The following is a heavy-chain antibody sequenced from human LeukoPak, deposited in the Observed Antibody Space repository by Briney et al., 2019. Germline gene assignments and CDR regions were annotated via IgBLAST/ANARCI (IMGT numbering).Heavy chain of an antibody. CDR2: IRSKAYGGTT. Sequence: GGSLRLSCTASGFTFGDYAMSWFRQAPGKGLEWVGFIRSKAYGGTTEYAASVKGRFTISRDDSKSIAYLQMDSLKTEDTAVYYCTRGGYGSGSYYKVYWGQGTLVTVSS. CDR3: TRGGYGSGSYYKVY. CDR1: GFTFGDYA. J-gene: IGHJ4*02. D-gene: IGHD3-10*01. V-gene: IGHV3-49*03.